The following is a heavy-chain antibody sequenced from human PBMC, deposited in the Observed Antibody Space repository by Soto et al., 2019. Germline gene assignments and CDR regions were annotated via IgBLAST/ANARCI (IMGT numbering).Heavy chain of an antibody. CDR3: ARRYCISTSCHYYGMDV. Sequence: QVQLVQSGAEVKKPGSSVKVSCKASGGTFSTYTINWVRQAPGQGLEWMGGIIPMFGTANYAQKFQGRVTMTADESTSTDYKALSSLRSEDTAVYYWARRYCISTSCHYYGMDVWCQGTTVTVSS. D-gene: IGHD2-2*01. V-gene: IGHV1-69*12. CDR2: IIPMFGTA. J-gene: IGHJ6*02. CDR1: GGTFSTYT.